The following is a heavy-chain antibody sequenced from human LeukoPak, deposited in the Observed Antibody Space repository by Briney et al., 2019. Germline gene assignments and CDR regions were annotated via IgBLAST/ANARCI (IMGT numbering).Heavy chain of an antibody. V-gene: IGHV3-23*01. CDR2: ISGSGGST. CDR1: GFTFSSYA. J-gene: IGHJ6*03. D-gene: IGHD4-11*01. CDR3: AKDLMDDYTNYYYYMDV. Sequence: GGSLRLSCAASGFTFSSYAMSWVRQAPGKGLEWVSAISGSGGSTYYADSVKGRFTISRDNSKNTLYLQMNSLRAEDTAVYYCAKDLMDDYTNYYYYMDVWGKGTTVTVSS.